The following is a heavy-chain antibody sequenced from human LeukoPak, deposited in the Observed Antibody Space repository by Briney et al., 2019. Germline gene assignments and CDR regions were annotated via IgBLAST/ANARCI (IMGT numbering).Heavy chain of an antibody. V-gene: IGHV3-23*01. CDR3: AKGGGYSSGFTGY. CDR1: GFSFSSYG. D-gene: IGHD6-19*01. Sequence: GGSLRLSCAASGFSFSSYGMSWVRQAPGKGLEWVSAISGSGGSTYYADSVKGRFTISRDNSKNTLYLQMNSLRAEDTAVYYCAKGGGYSSGFTGYWGQGTLVTVSS. CDR2: ISGSGGST. J-gene: IGHJ4*02.